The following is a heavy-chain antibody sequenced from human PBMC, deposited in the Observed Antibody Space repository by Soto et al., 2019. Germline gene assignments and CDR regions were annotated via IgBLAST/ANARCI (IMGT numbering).Heavy chain of an antibody. V-gene: IGHV4-59*11. Sequence: QVQLQESGPGLVKPSETLSLTCTVSGGSMSSHYWSWIRQPPGKGLEWIGYIYYSGSTDYNASLKSRITMSVDTYINHFSLKLSSVTAADTAVYYCARGGWYLDLWGRGTLVTVSS. CDR3: ARGGWYLDL. CDR2: IYYSGST. CDR1: GGSMSSHY. J-gene: IGHJ2*01.